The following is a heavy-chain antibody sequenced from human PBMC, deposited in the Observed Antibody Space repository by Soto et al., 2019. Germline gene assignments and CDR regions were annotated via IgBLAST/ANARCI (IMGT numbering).Heavy chain of an antibody. CDR2: IDHNGCT. CDR1: GGSISSSNW. D-gene: IGHD3-10*01. J-gene: IGHJ5*02. V-gene: IGHV4-4*02. CDR3: ARSYLVRRGANWFDP. Sequence: QVQLQESGPGLVKPSGTLSLTCTVSGGSISSSNWWCWFRQPPGKGLVWMGEIDHNGCTNYNPSLKSRVTISVNKPKNQFSRKVSSVTAADTAVYYCARSYLVRRGANWFDPWGQGTLVTVSS.